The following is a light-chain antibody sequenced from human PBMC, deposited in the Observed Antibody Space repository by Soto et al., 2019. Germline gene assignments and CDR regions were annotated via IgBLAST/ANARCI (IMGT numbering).Light chain of an antibody. CDR2: GAS. V-gene: IGKV3-20*01. CDR3: QQYGSSPTWT. J-gene: IGKJ1*01. Sequence: ESVLTQSPGTLSLSPGERATLSCWASQSVSSNYLAWYQQKPGQAPRLLIYGASTRATGISDRFSGSGSGTDFTLTISRLEPEDSGVYYCQQYGSSPTWTFGQGTKVDNK. CDR1: QSVSSNY.